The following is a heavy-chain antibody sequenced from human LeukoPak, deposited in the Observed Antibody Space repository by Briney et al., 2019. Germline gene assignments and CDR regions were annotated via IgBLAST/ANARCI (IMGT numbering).Heavy chain of an antibody. D-gene: IGHD6-13*01. V-gene: IGHV3-23*01. CDR3: ASWYSSSWYWGY. CDR2: ISGSGTST. J-gene: IGHJ4*02. CDR1: GFTFSSYA. Sequence: GGSLRLSCAASGFTFSSYAMSWVRQAPGEGLEWVSVISGSGTSTYYADSVKGRFTISRDNSKNTLYMQMNSLRAEDTAVYYCASWYSSSWYWGYWGQGTLVTVSS.